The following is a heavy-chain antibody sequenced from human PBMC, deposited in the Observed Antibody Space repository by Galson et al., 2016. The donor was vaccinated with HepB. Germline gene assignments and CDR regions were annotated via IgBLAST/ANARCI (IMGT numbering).Heavy chain of an antibody. Sequence: SLRLSCAASGFTFSNYAMSWVRQAPGKGLEWVSAISGSGGSPYYADSVKGRFTISRDNSKNTLYLQMYSLRVEDTALYYCAKDTRSDSYSRWFDPWGQGTLVTVSS. CDR1: GFTFSNYA. CDR2: ISGSGGSP. D-gene: IGHD3-16*01. J-gene: IGHJ5*02. V-gene: IGHV3-23*01. CDR3: AKDTRSDSYSRWFDP.